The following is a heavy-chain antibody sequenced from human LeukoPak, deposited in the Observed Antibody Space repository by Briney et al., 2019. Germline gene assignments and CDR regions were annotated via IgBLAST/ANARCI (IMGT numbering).Heavy chain of an antibody. J-gene: IGHJ4*02. V-gene: IGHV3-48*03. D-gene: IGHD3-10*01. CDR1: GFTFSSYE. Sequence: PGGSLRLSCAASGFTFSSYEMNWVRQAPGKGLEWVSYISSSGSTIYYAVSVKGRFTISRDNAKNSLYLQMNSLRAEDTAVYYCARERYYGSGSSPLGYWGQGTLVTVSS. CDR2: ISSSGSTI. CDR3: ARERYYGSGSSPLGY.